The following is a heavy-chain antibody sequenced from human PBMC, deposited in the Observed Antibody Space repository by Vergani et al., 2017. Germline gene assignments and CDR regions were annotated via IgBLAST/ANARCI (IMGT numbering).Heavy chain of an antibody. Sequence: EVHLVESGGGLVQPGESLKLSCATSGLTFSDSAIHWVRQTSGKGLEWIGRIRDKAYNYATVYAGSVKGRFTISRDDSKKTGYLQMNGLTTEDTAVYYCFYDFWAGYDSGDVWGKGTTVTVSS. CDR2: IRDKAYNYAT. CDR3: FYDFWAGYDSGDV. V-gene: IGHV3-73*02. J-gene: IGHJ6*04. CDR1: GLTFSDSA. D-gene: IGHD3/OR15-3a*01.